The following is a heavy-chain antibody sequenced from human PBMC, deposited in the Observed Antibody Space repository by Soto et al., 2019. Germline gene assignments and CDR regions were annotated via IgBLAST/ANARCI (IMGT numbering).Heavy chain of an antibody. V-gene: IGHV1-69*02. CDR3: AMFYYYGSGSSYFDY. D-gene: IGHD3-10*01. CDR2: IIPNLGIA. Sequence: QVQLVQSGAEVTKPGSSVKVSCKASGGTFSSYTISWVRQAPGQGLEWMGRIIPNLGIANYAQKVQGRVTLTANKSTSTAYMELSSLRSEDTAVYYCAMFYYYGSGSSYFDYWGQGTLVTVSS. J-gene: IGHJ4*02. CDR1: GGTFSSYT.